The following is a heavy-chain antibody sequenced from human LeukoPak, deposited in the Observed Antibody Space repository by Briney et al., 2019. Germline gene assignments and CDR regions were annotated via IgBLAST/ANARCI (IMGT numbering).Heavy chain of an antibody. Sequence: GGSLRLSCAASGFTFSSYWMHWVRQPPGKGLVWVSRTNIDGSSTSYADSVKGRFTISRDNAKNTLYLQMNSLRAEDTAVYYCARDQSRNTNAFDFWGQGTVVTVSS. CDR3: ARDQSRNTNAFDF. J-gene: IGHJ3*01. CDR2: TNIDGSST. D-gene: IGHD1/OR15-1a*01. V-gene: IGHV3-74*01. CDR1: GFTFSSYW.